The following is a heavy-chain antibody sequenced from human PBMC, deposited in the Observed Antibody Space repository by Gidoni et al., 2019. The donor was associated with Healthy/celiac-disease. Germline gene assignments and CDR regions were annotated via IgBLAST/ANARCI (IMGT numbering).Heavy chain of an antibody. D-gene: IGHD2-2*02. CDR1: GFTFSSYW. CDR2: IKQDGSEK. CDR3: ARDQIKGYCSSTSCYTGYYGMDV. V-gene: IGHV3-7*01. Sequence: EVQLVESGGGLVQPGGSLRLSCAASGFTFSSYWLSWVRQAPGKGLEWVANIKQDGSEKYYVDSVKGRFTISRDNAKNSLYLQMNSLRAEDTAVYYCARDQIKGYCSSTSCYTGYYGMDVWGQGTTVTVSS. J-gene: IGHJ6*02.